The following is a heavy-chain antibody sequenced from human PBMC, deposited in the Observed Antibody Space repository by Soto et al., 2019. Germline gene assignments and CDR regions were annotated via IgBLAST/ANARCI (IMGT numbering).Heavy chain of an antibody. CDR3: AKGAGYCSGGSCYSGEDYYYYYMDV. D-gene: IGHD2-15*01. V-gene: IGHV3-23*01. CDR2: ISGSGGST. J-gene: IGHJ6*03. Sequence: GGSLRLSCAASGFTFSSYAMSWVRQAPGKGLEWVSAISGSGGSTYYADSVKGRFTISRDNSKNTLYLQMNSLRAEDTAVYYCAKGAGYCSGGSCYSGEDYYYYYMDVWGKGTTVTVSS. CDR1: GFTFSSYA.